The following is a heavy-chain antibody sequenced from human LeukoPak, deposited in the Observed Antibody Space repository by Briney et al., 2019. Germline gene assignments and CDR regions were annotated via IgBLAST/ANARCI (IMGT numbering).Heavy chain of an antibody. CDR3: TTEYEGSGSAFDI. Sequence: GGSLRLSCAASGFTLINAWMSWVRQAPGKGLEWVGRIKSKADGGTTDYAASVKGRFTISRDNSENTLQMNSLKTEDTAVYYCTTEYEGSGSAFDIWGQGTMVTVSS. CDR1: GFTLINAW. D-gene: IGHD1-26*01. CDR2: IKSKADGGTT. V-gene: IGHV3-15*01. J-gene: IGHJ3*02.